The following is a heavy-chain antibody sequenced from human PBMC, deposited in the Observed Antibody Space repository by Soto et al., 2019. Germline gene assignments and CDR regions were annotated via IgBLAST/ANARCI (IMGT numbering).Heavy chain of an antibody. CDR2: ISYDGSNK. D-gene: IGHD3-22*01. J-gene: IGHJ6*02. CDR1: GFTFSSYA. Sequence: GGSLRLSCAASGFTFSSYAMHWVRQAPGKGLEWVAVISYDGSNKYYADSVKGRFTISRDNSKNTLYLQMNSLRAEDTAVYYCARSTDSSGYRYYYYGMDVWGQGTTVTVSS. CDR3: ARSTDSSGYRYYYYGMDV. V-gene: IGHV3-30-3*01.